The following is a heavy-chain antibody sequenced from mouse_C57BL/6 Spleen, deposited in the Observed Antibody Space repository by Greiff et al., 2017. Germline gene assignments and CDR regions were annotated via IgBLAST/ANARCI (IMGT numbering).Heavy chain of an antibody. J-gene: IGHJ3*01. V-gene: IGHV1-52*01. CDR2: IDPSDSET. Sequence: QVQLKQPGAELVRPGSSVKLSCKASGYTFTSYWMHWVKQRPIQGLEWIGNIDPSDSETHYNQKFKDKATLTVDKSSSTAYMQLSSLTAEDSAVYYCARSYGYDGVWFADWGQGTLVTVSA. D-gene: IGHD2-2*01. CDR1: GYTFTSYW. CDR3: ARSYGYDGVWFAD.